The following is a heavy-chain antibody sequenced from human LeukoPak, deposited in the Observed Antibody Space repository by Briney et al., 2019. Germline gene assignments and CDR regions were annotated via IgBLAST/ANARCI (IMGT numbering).Heavy chain of an antibody. J-gene: IGHJ4*02. Sequence: GGSLRLSCAASGFTFSDYYMSWIRQAPGKGLEWVSYISSSGSTIYYADSVKGRFTISRDNAKNSLYLQMNSLRAEDTAVYYCARESLRYFDWLPAYFDYWGQGTLVTVSS. V-gene: IGHV3-11*01. CDR3: ARESLRYFDWLPAYFDY. CDR2: ISSSGSTI. D-gene: IGHD3-9*01. CDR1: GFTFSDYY.